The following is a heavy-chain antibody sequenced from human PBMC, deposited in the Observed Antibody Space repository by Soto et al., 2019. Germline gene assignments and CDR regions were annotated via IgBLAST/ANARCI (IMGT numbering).Heavy chain of an antibody. CDR1: GYSFTFYY. D-gene: IGHD2-2*02. CDR3: ARGRRHTF. Sequence: QVQLLQSGAEVKKPGASVIISCKASGYSFTFYYIYWVRQAPGQGLEWIGKINPDGGATTYAQTFQGRVAITSDASTGTFYLELSSLTSDDTAVYFCARGRRHTFWGQGTLVSVSS. CDR2: INPDGGAT. V-gene: IGHV1-46*01. J-gene: IGHJ4*02.